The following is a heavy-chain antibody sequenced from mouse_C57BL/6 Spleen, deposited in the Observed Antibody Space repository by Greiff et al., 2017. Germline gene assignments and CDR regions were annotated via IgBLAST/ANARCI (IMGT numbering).Heavy chain of an antibody. J-gene: IGHJ3*01. CDR3: ARDGLWDYDAWFAY. Sequence: DVMLVESGGGLVKPGGSLKLSCAASGFTFSSYAMSWVRQTPEKRLEWVATISDGGSYTYYPDNVKGRFTISRDNAKNNLYLQMSHLKSEDTAMYYCARDGLWDYDAWFAYWGQGTLVTVSA. CDR1: GFTFSSYA. D-gene: IGHD2-4*01. CDR2: ISDGGSYT. V-gene: IGHV5-4*01.